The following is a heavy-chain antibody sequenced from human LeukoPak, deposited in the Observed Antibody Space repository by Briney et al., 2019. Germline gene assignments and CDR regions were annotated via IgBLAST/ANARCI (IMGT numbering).Heavy chain of an antibody. Sequence: GGSLRLSCAASGFTFSSNAMSWVRQAPGKGLEWVSAISGSGGSTYYADSVKGRFTISRDNSKNTLYLQMNSLRAEDTAVYYCAKDTAGELDYYFDYWGQGTLVTVSS. CDR2: ISGSGGST. V-gene: IGHV3-23*01. J-gene: IGHJ4*02. D-gene: IGHD1-26*01. CDR1: GFTFSSNA. CDR3: AKDTAGELDYYFDY.